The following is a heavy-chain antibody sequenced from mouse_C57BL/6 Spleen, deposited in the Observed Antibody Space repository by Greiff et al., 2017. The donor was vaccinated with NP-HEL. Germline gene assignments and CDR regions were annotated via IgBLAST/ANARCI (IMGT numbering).Heavy chain of an antibody. CDR2: INPGSGGT. Sequence: QVQLKESGAELVRPGTSVKVSCKASGYAFTNYLIEWVKQRPGQGLEWIGVINPGSGGTNYNEKFKGKATLTADKSSSTAYMQLSSLTSEDSAVYFCARGGYYDPFDYWGQGTTLTVSS. V-gene: IGHV1-54*01. CDR3: ARGGYYDPFDY. CDR1: GYAFTNYL. J-gene: IGHJ2*01. D-gene: IGHD2-4*01.